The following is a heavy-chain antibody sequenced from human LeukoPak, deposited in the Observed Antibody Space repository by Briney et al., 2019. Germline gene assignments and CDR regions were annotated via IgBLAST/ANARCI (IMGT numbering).Heavy chain of an antibody. CDR1: GGTFSSYA. CDR2: IIPILGIA. CDR3: ARDRGTMVREDVWDYYYGMDV. V-gene: IGHV1-69*04. J-gene: IGHJ6*02. Sequence: GASVKVSCKASGGTFSSYAISWVRQAPGQGLEWMGRIIPILGIANYAQKFQGRVTITADKSTSTAYMELSSLRSEDTAVYYCARDRGTMVREDVWDYYYGMDVWGQGTTVTVSS. D-gene: IGHD3-10*01.